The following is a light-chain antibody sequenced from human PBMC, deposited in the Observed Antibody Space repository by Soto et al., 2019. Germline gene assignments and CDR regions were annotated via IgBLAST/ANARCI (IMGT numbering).Light chain of an antibody. CDR3: QQYYSYQFT. V-gene: IGKV1-8*01. CDR1: QGISSS. Sequence: AILMTQSPSSLSASTGYRVTITCRASQGISSSLAWYQQKPGKAPNLPIYGASTLQSGVPSRFSGSGSGTDFALTISCLQSEDFATYYCQQYYSYQFTFGPGTKVDIK. CDR2: GAS. J-gene: IGKJ3*01.